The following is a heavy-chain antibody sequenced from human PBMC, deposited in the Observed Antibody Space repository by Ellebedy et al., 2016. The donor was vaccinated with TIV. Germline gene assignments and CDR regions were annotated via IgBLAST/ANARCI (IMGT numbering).Heavy chain of an antibody. CDR2: ISAFNGYV. CDR3: AKEGTGPLGHYYYMDV. V-gene: IGHV1-18*04. Sequence: ASVKVSXKVSGYIFTDYGISWVRQAPGQGLEWMGWISAFNGYVTYAQKFQGRVSMPTDTATSTAYMELSSLRSEDTAVYYCAKEGTGPLGHYYYMDVWGKGTTVTVSS. J-gene: IGHJ6*03. CDR1: GYIFTDYG. D-gene: IGHD3/OR15-3a*01.